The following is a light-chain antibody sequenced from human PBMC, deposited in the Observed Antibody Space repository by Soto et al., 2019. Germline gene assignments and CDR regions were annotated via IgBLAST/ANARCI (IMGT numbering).Light chain of an antibody. V-gene: IGKV1-5*03. CDR3: RPYVSYSLT. J-gene: IGKJ4*01. Sequence: DIKMTQSPSTLSASVGDRVTITCRASQSISNSLAWYQHKPGKAPNLLIYEASSLETGVPSSFSGRGSGTEFTLTIRRLQPDDVATYYCRPYVSYSLTFGAGTKFEMK. CDR1: QSISNS. CDR2: EAS.